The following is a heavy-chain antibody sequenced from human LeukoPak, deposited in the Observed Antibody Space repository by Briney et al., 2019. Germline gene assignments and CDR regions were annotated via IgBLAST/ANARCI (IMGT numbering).Heavy chain of an antibody. Sequence: GGSLRLSCAASGFTFSSYSMNWVRQAPGKGLEWVSSISSSSSYIYYADSVKGRFTISRDNANSSLYLQMNSLRAEDTAVYYCARDLMVRGRFGFDPWGQGTLVTVSS. CDR1: GFTFSSYS. D-gene: IGHD3-10*01. CDR2: ISSSSSYI. V-gene: IGHV3-21*01. J-gene: IGHJ5*02. CDR3: ARDLMVRGRFGFDP.